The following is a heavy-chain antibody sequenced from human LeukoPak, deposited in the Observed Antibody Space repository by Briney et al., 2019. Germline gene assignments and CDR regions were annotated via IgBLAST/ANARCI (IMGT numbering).Heavy chain of an antibody. J-gene: IGHJ6*02. CDR2: INTIGNKI. D-gene: IGHD3-10*01. V-gene: IGHV3-NL1*01. CDR3: AKDALLWFGESLIPPPYGMDV. Sequence: PGGSLRLSCSAPEFSVSTYGMNWVRQAPGRGLEWVSSINTIGNKIYYGDSVKGRFTISRDNSKNTLYLQMNSLRAEDTAVYYCAKDALLWFGESLIPPPYGMDVWGQGTTVTVSS. CDR1: EFSVSTYG.